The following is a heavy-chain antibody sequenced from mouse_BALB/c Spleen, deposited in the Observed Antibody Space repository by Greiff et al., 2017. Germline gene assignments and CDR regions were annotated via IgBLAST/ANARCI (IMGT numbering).Heavy chain of an antibody. CDR2: IDPANGNT. V-gene: IGHV14-3*02. D-gene: IGHD2-4*01. Sequence: VQLKQSGAELVKPGASVKLSCTASGFNIKDTYMHWVKQRPEQGLEWIGRIDPANGNTKYDPKFQGKATITADTSFNTAYLQLSSLTSEDTAVYYCASGMITEDYWGQGTTLTVSS. CDR3: ASGMITEDY. J-gene: IGHJ2*01. CDR1: GFNIKDTY.